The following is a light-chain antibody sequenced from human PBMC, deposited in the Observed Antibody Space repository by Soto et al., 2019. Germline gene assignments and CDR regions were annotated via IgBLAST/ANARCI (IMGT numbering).Light chain of an antibody. V-gene: IGLV2-14*01. CDR2: DVS. CDR1: RSDVGGYNY. J-gene: IGLJ1*01. CDR3: SSYTSSSSDV. Sequence: QSALTQPASVSGSPGQSITISCTGTRSDVGGYNYVSWYQQHPGKAPKLMIYDVSNRPSGVSNRFSGSKSGNTASLTISGLQAEDEANYYCSSYTSSSSDVLGTGTKLAV.